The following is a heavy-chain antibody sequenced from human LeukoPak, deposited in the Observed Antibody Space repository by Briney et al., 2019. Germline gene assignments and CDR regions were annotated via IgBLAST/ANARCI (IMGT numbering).Heavy chain of an antibody. Sequence: SETLSLTCAVYGGSFSGYYWSWIRQPPGKGLEWIGEINHSASTNYNPSLKSRVTISVDTSKNQFSLKLSSVTAADTAVYYCAREKIVVVTAATAFDYWGQGTLVTVSS. J-gene: IGHJ4*02. V-gene: IGHV4-34*01. D-gene: IGHD2-21*02. CDR3: AREKIVVVTAATAFDY. CDR1: GGSFSGYY. CDR2: INHSAST.